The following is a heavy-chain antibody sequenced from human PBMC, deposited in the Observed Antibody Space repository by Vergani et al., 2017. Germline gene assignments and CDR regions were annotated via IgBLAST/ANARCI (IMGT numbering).Heavy chain of an antibody. Sequence: QVQLQESGPGLVKPSQTLSLTCSVSGDSISSGVYYWNWIRQHPGKELEWIGYMYHSGSTNYNPSLETRVTISGDTSKNQFSLKLNSVTAADTAVYYCGRHLADCGGDCYPYYYGMDVWGQGTTVTVSS. J-gene: IGHJ6*02. CDR1: GDSISSGVYY. CDR3: GRHLADCGGDCYPYYYGMDV. CDR2: MYHSGST. D-gene: IGHD2-21*02. V-gene: IGHV4-61*08.